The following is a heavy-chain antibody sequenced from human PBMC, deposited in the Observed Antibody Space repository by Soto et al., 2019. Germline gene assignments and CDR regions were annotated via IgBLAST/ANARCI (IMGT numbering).Heavy chain of an antibody. CDR3: ARETGENWTYEAH. Sequence: ETLSLTCRVSGAYISDFSWSWIRHPAGKGLEWIGRITINGNTQKNPSFKSRVTMSIDTSRNHFSLNLQSATAADTALYYCARETGENWTYEAHWGPGTLVTVSS. CDR2: ITINGNT. V-gene: IGHV4-4*07. D-gene: IGHD1-7*01. J-gene: IGHJ1*01. CDR1: GAYISDFS.